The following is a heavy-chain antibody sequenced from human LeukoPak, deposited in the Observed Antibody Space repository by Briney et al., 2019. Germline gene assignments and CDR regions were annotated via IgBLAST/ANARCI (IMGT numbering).Heavy chain of an antibody. V-gene: IGHV6-1*01. CDR2: TYYRSKWYY. CDR3: ARDPVGGSTIFDY. Sequence: SQTLSLTCAISGDSVSSNSAAWNWIRQSPSRGLEWLGRTYYRSKWYYDYAVAVKSRISINPDTSKNQFSLQLSSVTPEDMAVYYCARDPVGGSTIFDYWGQGTLVTVSS. CDR1: GDSVSSNSAA. J-gene: IGHJ4*02. D-gene: IGHD1-26*01.